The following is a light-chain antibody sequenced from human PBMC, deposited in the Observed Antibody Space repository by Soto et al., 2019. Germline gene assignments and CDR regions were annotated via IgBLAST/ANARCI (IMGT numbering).Light chain of an antibody. CDR1: QSISTS. J-gene: IGKJ5*01. CDR3: QHFKSFPIT. CDR2: MAS. V-gene: IGKV1-5*03. Sequence: DIQMTQSPSTLSSFVGDRVTITCRASQSISTSLAWYQQKPGKAPKLLIYMASILESGVPTRVSGSGSGTDFTLTISSLKPEDFETYYCQHFKSFPITFGQGTRLEIK.